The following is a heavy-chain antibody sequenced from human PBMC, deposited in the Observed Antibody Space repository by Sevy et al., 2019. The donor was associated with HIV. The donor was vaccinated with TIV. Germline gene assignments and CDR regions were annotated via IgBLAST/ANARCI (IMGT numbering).Heavy chain of an antibody. CDR2: INHSGST. D-gene: IGHD3-22*01. CDR3: ARRSYYDSSGEFDY. CDR1: GGSFSGYY. Sequence: SETLSITCAVYGGSFSGYYWSWIRQPPGKGLEWIGEINHSGSTNYNPSLKSRVTISVDTSKNQFSLKLSSVTAADTAVYYCARRSYYDSSGEFDYWGQGTLVTVSS. J-gene: IGHJ4*02. V-gene: IGHV4-34*01.